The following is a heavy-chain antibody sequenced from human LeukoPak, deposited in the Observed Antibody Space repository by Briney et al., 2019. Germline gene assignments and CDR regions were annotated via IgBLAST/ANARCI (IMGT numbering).Heavy chain of an antibody. Sequence: SETLSLTCTASGGSISSSSYYWSWIRQPAGEGLEWIGRIYTSGSTNYNPSLKSRVTMSVDTSKNQFSLKLSSVTAADTAVYYCARDLVARGGGNDYWGQGTLVTVSS. J-gene: IGHJ4*02. CDR3: ARDLVARGGGNDY. V-gene: IGHV4-61*02. CDR1: GGSISSSSYY. CDR2: IYTSGST. D-gene: IGHD2-15*01.